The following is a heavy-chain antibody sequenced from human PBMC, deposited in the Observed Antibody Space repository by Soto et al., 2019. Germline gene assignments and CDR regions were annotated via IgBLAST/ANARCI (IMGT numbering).Heavy chain of an antibody. CDR3: AASIAVAGSETYYFDY. CDR1: GYTFTSYD. Sequence: ASVQVSCKASGYTFTSYDINWVRQAPGQGLEWMGWMNPNSGNTGYAQKFQGRVTMTRNTSISTAYMELSSLRSEDTAVYYCAASIAVAGSETYYFDYWGQGTLVTVSS. CDR2: MNPNSGNT. V-gene: IGHV1-8*01. J-gene: IGHJ4*02. D-gene: IGHD6-19*01.